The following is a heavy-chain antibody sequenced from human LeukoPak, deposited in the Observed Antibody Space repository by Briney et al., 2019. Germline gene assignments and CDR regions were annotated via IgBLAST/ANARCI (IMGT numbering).Heavy chain of an antibody. J-gene: IGHJ5*02. V-gene: IGHV3-53*05. CDR2: IYSGGST. CDR3: ATNWFDP. Sequence: GGSLRLSCAASGFTVSTGYMSWVRQAPGKGLEWVSVIYSGGSTYYADSVKGRFTISRDKSKNTVYLQMNSLRFEDTAMYYCATNWFDPWGQGTLVTVSS. CDR1: GFTVSTGY.